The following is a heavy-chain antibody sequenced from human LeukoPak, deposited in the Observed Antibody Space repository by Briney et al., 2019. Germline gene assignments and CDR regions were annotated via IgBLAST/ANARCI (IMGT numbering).Heavy chain of an antibody. D-gene: IGHD3-10*01. Sequence: GRSPRLSCAASGFIFSNYAMRWVRQAPGKGLEWVALISSDGSKTYHADSVKGRFSISRDNSKNTLYLQLNSLRAEDTSVYYCARDSTYWYDSGSSGPHYFDYWGQGTLVTVSS. V-gene: IGHV3-30*01. CDR1: GFIFSNYA. CDR3: ARDSTYWYDSGSSGPHYFDY. J-gene: IGHJ4*02. CDR2: ISSDGSKT.